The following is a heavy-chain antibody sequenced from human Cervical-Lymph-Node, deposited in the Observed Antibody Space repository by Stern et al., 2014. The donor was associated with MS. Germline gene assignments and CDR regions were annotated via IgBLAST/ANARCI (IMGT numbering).Heavy chain of an antibody. D-gene: IGHD2-2*01. V-gene: IGHV3-7*01. Sequence: EVQLVESGENLVQPGGSLRLSCTASGFTFSTYSMSWVRQAPGKGLEWVANIKEDESEKNYVDSAKGRVTISRDNAKKSLYLQMNSLRAEDTAMYYCARGMPFDYWGQGTLVTVSS. CDR1: GFTFSTYS. CDR2: IKEDESEK. CDR3: ARGMPFDY. J-gene: IGHJ4*02.